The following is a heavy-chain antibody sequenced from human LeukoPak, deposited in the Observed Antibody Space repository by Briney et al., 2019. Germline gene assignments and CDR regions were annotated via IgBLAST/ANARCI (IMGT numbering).Heavy chain of an antibody. D-gene: IGHD5-18*01. Sequence: SETLSLTCTVSGGSISSYYWSWIRQPAGKGLEWIGRIYTSGSTNYNPSLKSRGPISVDKSKNQFSLKLSSVTAADTAVYYCARERRTAMSYNWFDPWGQGTLVTVSS. CDR1: GGSISSYY. J-gene: IGHJ5*02. CDR3: ARERRTAMSYNWFDP. CDR2: IYTSGST. V-gene: IGHV4-4*07.